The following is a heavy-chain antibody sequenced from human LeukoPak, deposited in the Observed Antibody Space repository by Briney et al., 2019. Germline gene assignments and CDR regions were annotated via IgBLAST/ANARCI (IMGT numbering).Heavy chain of an antibody. Sequence: GASVKVSCKASEYTFTGYFIHWVRQAPGQGLEWMGWINPNSGGTNYAQKFQGRVTMTRDTSISTAYMQLSRLRSDDTAVYYCARVTGRHFDWLPYFDYWGQGTLATVSS. D-gene: IGHD3-9*01. V-gene: IGHV1-2*02. CDR1: EYTFTGYF. CDR2: INPNSGGT. CDR3: ARVTGRHFDWLPYFDY. J-gene: IGHJ4*02.